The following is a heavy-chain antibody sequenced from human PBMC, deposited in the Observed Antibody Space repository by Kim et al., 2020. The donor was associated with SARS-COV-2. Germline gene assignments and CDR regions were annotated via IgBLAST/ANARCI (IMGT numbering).Heavy chain of an antibody. CDR1: GGTFSSYA. J-gene: IGHJ1*01. D-gene: IGHD3-22*01. CDR2: IIPIFGTA. Sequence: SVKVSCKASGGTFSSYAISWVRQAPGQGLEWMGGIIPIFGTANYAQKFQGRVTITADESTSTAYMELSSLRSEDTAVYYCARDGDQYYYDSSGYAEYFQHWGEGTLVTVSS. CDR3: ARDGDQYYYDSSGYAEYFQH. V-gene: IGHV1-69*13.